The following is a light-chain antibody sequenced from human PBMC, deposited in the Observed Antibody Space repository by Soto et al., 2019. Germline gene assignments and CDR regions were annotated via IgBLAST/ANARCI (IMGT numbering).Light chain of an antibody. V-gene: IGLV2-14*01. J-gene: IGLJ2*01. CDR3: NSYTSNHVV. CDR1: STDVRGYKY. Sequence: QSALTQPASVSGSPGQSITISCTGTSTDVRGYKYVSWYQQHPGKAPKLMIYDVSNRPSGVSNRFSGSKSGNTASLTISRLQAEDEADCCCNSYTSNHVVFGGGTKLTVL. CDR2: DVS.